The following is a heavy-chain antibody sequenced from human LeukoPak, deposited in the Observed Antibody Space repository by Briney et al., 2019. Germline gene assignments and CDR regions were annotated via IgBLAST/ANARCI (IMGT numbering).Heavy chain of an antibody. CDR1: EFTFSNYA. Sequence: PSGGSLRLSCAASEFTFSNYAIHWVRQAPGKGLEWVAVISYDGSNKYYADSVKGRFTISRDNSKNTLYLQMNSLRAEDTAVYYCAKDGGYCSSTSCYNFDYWGQGTLVTVSS. CDR2: ISYDGSNK. CDR3: AKDGGYCSSTSCYNFDY. J-gene: IGHJ4*02. D-gene: IGHD2-2*02. V-gene: IGHV3-30*04.